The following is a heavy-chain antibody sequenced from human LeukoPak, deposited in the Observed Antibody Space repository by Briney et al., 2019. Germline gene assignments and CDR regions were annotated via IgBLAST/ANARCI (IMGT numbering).Heavy chain of an antibody. J-gene: IGHJ6*03. Sequence: GASVKVSCKASGYTFTSYGISWVRQAPGQGLEWMGWISAYNGNTNYAQKLPGRVTMTTDTSTSTAYMELRSLSSDDTAVYYCARELPLNPTFMDVWGKGTTVTVSS. CDR1: GYTFTSYG. V-gene: IGHV1-18*01. CDR2: ISAYNGNT. CDR3: ARELPLNPTFMDV. D-gene: IGHD1-14*01.